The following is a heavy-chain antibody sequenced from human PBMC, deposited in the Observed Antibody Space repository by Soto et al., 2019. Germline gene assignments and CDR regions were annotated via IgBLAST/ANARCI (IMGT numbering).Heavy chain of an antibody. D-gene: IGHD6-19*01. J-gene: IGHJ4*02. Sequence: QVQLVQSGAEVKKPGSSVKVSCKASGGTFSSYTISWVRQAPGQGLEWMGRIIPILGIANYAQKFQGRVKIIADKSTSTAYMELSSLRSEDTAVSDCSTPLHSGWAYSFAYWGQGTLVTVSS. CDR1: GGTFSSYT. CDR2: IIPILGIA. CDR3: STPLHSGWAYSFAY. V-gene: IGHV1-69*02.